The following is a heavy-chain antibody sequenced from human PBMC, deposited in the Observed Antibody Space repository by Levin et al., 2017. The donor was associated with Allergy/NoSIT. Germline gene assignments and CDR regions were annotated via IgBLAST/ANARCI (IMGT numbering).Heavy chain of an antibody. V-gene: IGHV6-1*01. Sequence: SQTLSLTCAISGDSIPSNRDAWSWIRQSPSRGLEWLGRTYYRSKWYTDYAVSVKSRINISPDTSKNQFSLQLDYVTLEDSAMYYCVREQRISSWHSFGWFDPWGQGTLVTVSS. CDR3: VREQRISSWHSFGWFDP. CDR2: TYYRSKWYT. CDR1: GDSIPSNRDA. D-gene: IGHD6-13*01. J-gene: IGHJ5*01.